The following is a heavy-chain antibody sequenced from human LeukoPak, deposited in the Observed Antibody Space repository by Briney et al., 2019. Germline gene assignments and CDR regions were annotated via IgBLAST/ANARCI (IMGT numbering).Heavy chain of an antibody. D-gene: IGHD6-6*01. CDR3: ARGFEYSTSSRLGYYYFYMDV. CDR2: IDASGNP. V-gene: IGHV4-61*02. Sequence: PSETLSLTCTVSGDSISSGTYYWSCIRQPAGKGLEWIGRIDASGNPNYNPSLRSRLTMSVDTSKNQFSLNLRFVTAADTAVFYCARGFEYSTSSRLGYYYFYMDVWGIGTTVTVSS. J-gene: IGHJ6*03. CDR1: GDSISSGTYY.